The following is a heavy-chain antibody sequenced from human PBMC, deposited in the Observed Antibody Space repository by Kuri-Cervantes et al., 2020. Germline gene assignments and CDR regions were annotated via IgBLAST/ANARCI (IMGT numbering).Heavy chain of an antibody. CDR3: AKAELSGSGTWYYFDY. CDR2: ISWNSGTI. D-gene: IGHD3-10*01. CDR1: GFTFDDYA. J-gene: IGHJ4*02. V-gene: IGHV3-9*01. Sequence: GGSLRLSCAASGFTFDDYATHWVRQAPGKGLEWVSGISWNSGTIGYADSVKGRFTISRDNAKNSLFLQMNSLRTEDTALYYCAKAELSGSGTWYYFDYWGQGTLVTVSS.